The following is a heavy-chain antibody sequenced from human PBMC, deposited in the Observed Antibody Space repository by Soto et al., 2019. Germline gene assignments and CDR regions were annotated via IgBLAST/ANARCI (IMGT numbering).Heavy chain of an antibody. J-gene: IGHJ6*02. CDR2: IYYSGST. CDR1: GGSISSCGYY. D-gene: IGHD2-21*02. V-gene: IGHV4-31*03. Sequence: SETLSLTCTVSGGSISSCGYYWSWIRQHPGKGLEWIGYIYYSGSTYYNPSLKSRVTISVDTSKNQFSLKLSSVTAADTAVYYCARVVGLVTSTYYYYYSMDAWGQGTTVTVSS. CDR3: ARVVGLVTSTYYYYYSMDA.